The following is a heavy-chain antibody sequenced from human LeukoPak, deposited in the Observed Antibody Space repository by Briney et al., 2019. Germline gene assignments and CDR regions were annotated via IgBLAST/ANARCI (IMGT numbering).Heavy chain of an antibody. D-gene: IGHD4-17*01. Sequence: GGSLRLSCAASGFTFSSYAMSWVRQAPGKGLEWVSAISGSGGSTYYADSVKGRFTISRDNSKNTLYLQMNSPRAEDTAVYYCARTVTTYWYFDLWGRGTLVTVSS. CDR3: ARTVTTYWYFDL. J-gene: IGHJ2*01. V-gene: IGHV3-23*01. CDR1: GFTFSSYA. CDR2: ISGSGGST.